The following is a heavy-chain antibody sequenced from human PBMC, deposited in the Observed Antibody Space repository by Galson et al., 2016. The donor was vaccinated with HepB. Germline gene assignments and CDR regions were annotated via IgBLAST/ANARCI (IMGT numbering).Heavy chain of an antibody. CDR3: AREGSMIRRVLTPLDY. CDR2: VYKRGTT. J-gene: IGHJ4*02. Sequence: SETLSLTCSVSGGTVGSGNYYWTWIRQPPGKGLEWMGFVYKRGTTDYNPSLTSRVTISVDTSNNLVPLNLTSSTAADTAVYFCAREGSMIRRVLTPLDYWGRGILVSVSS. D-gene: IGHD3-10*01. V-gene: IGHV4-61*01. CDR1: GGTVGSGNYY.